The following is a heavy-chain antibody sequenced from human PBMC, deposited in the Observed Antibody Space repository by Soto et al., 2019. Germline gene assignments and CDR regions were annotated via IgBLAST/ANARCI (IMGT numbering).Heavy chain of an antibody. J-gene: IGHJ6*02. D-gene: IGHD2-15*01. Sequence: EVQLVQSGAEVKKPGESLRISCKGSGYSFTSYWISWVRQMPGKGLEWMGRIDPSDSYTNYSPSFQGHVTISADKSISTAYLQWSSLKASDTAMYYCARHGGSEQEDTYYYYGMDVWGQGTTVTVSS. CDR3: ARHGGSEQEDTYYYYGMDV. CDR1: GYSFTSYW. V-gene: IGHV5-10-1*03. CDR2: IDPSDSYT.